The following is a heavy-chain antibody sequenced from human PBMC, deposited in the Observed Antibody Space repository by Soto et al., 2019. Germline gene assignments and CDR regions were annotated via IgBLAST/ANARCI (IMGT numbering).Heavy chain of an antibody. D-gene: IGHD3-16*01. V-gene: IGHV3-33*01. Sequence: PXGSLRRSGSASGCTFSGFGMHWVRQAPGKGLEWVAIIWYDGSDKYYADSVKGRFTISRDNSKNTLYLQMNSLRAEDTAVYHCAFGNLSYYFDYWGQGTQVTVSS. J-gene: IGHJ4*02. CDR1: GCTFSGFG. CDR3: AFGNLSYYFDY. CDR2: IWYDGSDK.